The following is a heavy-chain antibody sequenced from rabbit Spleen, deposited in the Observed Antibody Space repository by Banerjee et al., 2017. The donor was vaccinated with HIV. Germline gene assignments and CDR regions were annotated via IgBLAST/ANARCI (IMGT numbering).Heavy chain of an antibody. V-gene: IGHV1S40*01. CDR1: GVSFSGDSY. J-gene: IGHJ6*01. CDR2: IDTGSSGFT. D-gene: IGHD1-1*01. Sequence: QSLEESGGDLVKPGASLTLTCIASGVSFSGDSYMCWVRQAPGKGLEWIACIDTGSSGFTCFASWAKGRFTISKTSSTTVTLQMTSLTAADTATYFCARDTSSSFSSYGMDLWGPGTLVTVS. CDR3: ARDTSSSFSSYGMDL.